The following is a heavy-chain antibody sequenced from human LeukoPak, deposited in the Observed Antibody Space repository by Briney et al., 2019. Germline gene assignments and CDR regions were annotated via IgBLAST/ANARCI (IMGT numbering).Heavy chain of an antibody. Sequence: ASVKVSCKASGYTFTSYGISWVRQAPGQGLEWMGWISAYNGNTNYAQKLQGRVTMTTDTSTSTAYMELRSLRSDDTAVYYCARDLALWGGSYYDLDYWGQGTLVTVSS. J-gene: IGHJ4*02. V-gene: IGHV1-18*01. CDR1: GYTFTSYG. CDR3: ARDLALWGGSYYDLDY. CDR2: ISAYNGNT. D-gene: IGHD1-26*01.